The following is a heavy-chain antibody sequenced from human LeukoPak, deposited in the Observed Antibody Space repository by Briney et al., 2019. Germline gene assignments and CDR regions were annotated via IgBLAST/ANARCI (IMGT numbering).Heavy chain of an antibody. CDR1: GFTFSSYA. V-gene: IGHV3-23*01. D-gene: IGHD6-25*01. J-gene: IGHJ4*02. CDR2: NSGSGGSK. CDR3: AKEYSSGSFDY. Sequence: GGTLRLFCAASGFTFSSYAMSWVRQARGKGLEGVSANSGSGGSKFYAESAKGRFTISRDNSKNTLNLQMNSLRAGDTAVYYCAKEYSSGSFDYWGQGTLVTVSS.